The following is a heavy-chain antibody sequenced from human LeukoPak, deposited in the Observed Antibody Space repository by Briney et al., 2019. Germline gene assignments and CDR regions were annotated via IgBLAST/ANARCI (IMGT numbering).Heavy chain of an antibody. D-gene: IGHD6-19*01. J-gene: IGHJ4*02. Sequence: GGSLRLSCAASGFTVSTDYMSWVRQAPGKGLEWVSVIYSDGDTYYADSVKGRFTISRDNSKNTLYLQMNSLRAEDTAVYYCAKDNSYSSGWLYYFDYWGQGTLVTVSS. V-gene: IGHV3-66*01. CDR1: GFTVSTDY. CDR2: IYSDGDT. CDR3: AKDNSYSSGWLYYFDY.